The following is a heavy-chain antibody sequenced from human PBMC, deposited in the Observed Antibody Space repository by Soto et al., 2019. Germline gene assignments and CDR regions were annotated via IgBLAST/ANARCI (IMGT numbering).Heavy chain of an antibody. V-gene: IGHV3-30*18. J-gene: IGHJ4*02. CDR2: ISYYGTNE. Sequence: GGSRRLSCEASGFTFSGYGRHGARKAPGKGLEWVAVISYYGTNEYYEDSVKGRFTISRDNSKNTLYLQMNSLRIEGTAVYFCAKEDPSGRYSLDYWGQGSQVTVSS. D-gene: IGHD1-26*01. CDR1: GFTFSGYG. CDR3: AKEDPSGRYSLDY.